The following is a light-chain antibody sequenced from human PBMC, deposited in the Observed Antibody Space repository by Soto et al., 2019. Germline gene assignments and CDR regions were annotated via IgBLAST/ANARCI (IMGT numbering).Light chain of an antibody. V-gene: IGKV3-20*01. Sequence: IVLTHSPGTLSLSPGERATLSCRASQSVSNNYLAWYQQKPGQAPRLLIYEASNRATGIPDRFSGSGSGTDFTLTISRLEPEDFAVYYCQQYGGSVQTFGQGTKVDIK. CDR1: QSVSNNY. CDR3: QQYGGSVQT. J-gene: IGKJ1*01. CDR2: EAS.